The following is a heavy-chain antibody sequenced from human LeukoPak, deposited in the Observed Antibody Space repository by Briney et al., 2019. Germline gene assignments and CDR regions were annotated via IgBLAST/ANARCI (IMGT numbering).Heavy chain of an antibody. CDR3: AKDAAGARIPFDY. D-gene: IGHD1-26*01. Sequence: PGGSLRLSCAASGFTFSSYAMSWVRQAPGKGLEWVSGISGSGGSTYYADSVKGRFTIFRDNSKNTLYLQMNSLRAEDTAVYYCAKDAAGARIPFDYWGQGTLVTVSS. CDR2: ISGSGGST. V-gene: IGHV3-23*01. J-gene: IGHJ4*02. CDR1: GFTFSSYA.